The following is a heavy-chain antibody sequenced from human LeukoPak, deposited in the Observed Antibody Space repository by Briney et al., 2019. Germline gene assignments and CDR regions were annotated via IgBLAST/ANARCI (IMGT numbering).Heavy chain of an antibody. V-gene: IGHV4-39*01. D-gene: IGHD3-22*01. CDR2: ISYPART. J-gene: IGHJ4*02. Sequence: SETLSLTCTVSGGSLTSTSSFWGWIRQSPGKGLEWIGSISYPARTYYNPSLKTRITMSLDASKKQFSLRLDSVTAADTALYFCASPGSGYYYAADWGQGTLVTVST. CDR3: ASPGSGYYYAAD. CDR1: GGSLTSTSSF.